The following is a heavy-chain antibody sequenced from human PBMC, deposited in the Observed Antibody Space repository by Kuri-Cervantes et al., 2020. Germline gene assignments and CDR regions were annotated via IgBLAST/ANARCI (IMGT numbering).Heavy chain of an antibody. Sequence: SVKVSCKASGGTFSSYAISWVRQAPGQGLEWMGGIIPIFGTANYAQKFQGRVTITADESTSTAYMELSSLRAEDTAVYYCARDLRDIVVVPAAMIYWGQGTLVTVSS. CDR1: GGTFSSYA. CDR2: IIPIFGTA. V-gene: IGHV1-69*13. CDR3: ARDLRDIVVVPAAMIY. D-gene: IGHD2-2*01. J-gene: IGHJ4*02.